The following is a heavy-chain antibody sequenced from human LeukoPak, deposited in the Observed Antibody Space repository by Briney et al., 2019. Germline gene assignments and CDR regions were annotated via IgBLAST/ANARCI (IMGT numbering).Heavy chain of an antibody. CDR3: ARVRVPRMAARPLEY. CDR1: GFTFSSYA. Sequence: GGSLRLSCAASGFTFSSYAMHWVRQAPGKGLEWVAVISYDGSNEYYADSVKGRFTISRDNSKNTLYLQMNSLRAEDTAVYYCARVRVPRMAARPLEYWGQGTPVTVSS. V-gene: IGHV3-30-3*01. J-gene: IGHJ4*02. D-gene: IGHD6-6*01. CDR2: ISYDGSNE.